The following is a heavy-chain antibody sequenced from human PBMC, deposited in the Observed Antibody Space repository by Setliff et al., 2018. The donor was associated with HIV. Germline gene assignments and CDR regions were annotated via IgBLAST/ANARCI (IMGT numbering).Heavy chain of an antibody. J-gene: IGHJ4*02. CDR3: TRDITEGFFLERASEY. D-gene: IGHD3-3*01. CDR2: IYYSGST. CDR1: GGPISSGDYY. Sequence: LSLTCTVSGGPISSGDYYWSWIRQPPGKGLEWIGYIYYSGSTYYNPSLKSRVTISVDTSKNQFSLKLRSVTAADTAVYYCTRDITEGFFLERASEYWGQGTLVTVSS. V-gene: IGHV4-30-4*08.